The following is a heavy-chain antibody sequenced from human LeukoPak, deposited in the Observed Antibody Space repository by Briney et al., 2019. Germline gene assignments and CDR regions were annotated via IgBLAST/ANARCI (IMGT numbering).Heavy chain of an antibody. Sequence: SSETLSLTCAVSGYSISGGYYWGWIRQPPGKGLEWIGSIYHSGSTYYNPSLKSRVTISVDTSKNQFSLKLSSVTAADTAVYYCASTFYGSGSYYRNYWGQGTLVTVSS. CDR3: ASTFYGSGSYYRNY. CDR2: IYHSGST. J-gene: IGHJ4*02. V-gene: IGHV4-38-2*01. CDR1: GYSISGGYY. D-gene: IGHD3-10*01.